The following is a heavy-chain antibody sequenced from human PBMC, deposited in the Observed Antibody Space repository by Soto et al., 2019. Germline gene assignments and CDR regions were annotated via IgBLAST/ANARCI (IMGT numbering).Heavy chain of an antibody. CDR3: AAVGVITIFVVVILDNWFDP. J-gene: IGHJ5*02. CDR2: INHSGST. CDR1: GGSFSGYY. Sequence: PSETLSLTCAVYGGSFSGYYWSWIRQPPGKGLEWIGEINHSGSTNYNPSLKSRVTISVDTSKNQFSLKLSSVTAADTAVYYCAAVGVITIFVVVILDNWFDPWGQGTLVTVSS. D-gene: IGHD3-3*01. V-gene: IGHV4-34*01.